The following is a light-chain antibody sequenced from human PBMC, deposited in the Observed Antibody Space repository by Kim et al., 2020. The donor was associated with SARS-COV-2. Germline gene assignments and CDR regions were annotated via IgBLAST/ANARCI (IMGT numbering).Light chain of an antibody. CDR2: EVS. CDR1: SSDGGSYNL. V-gene: IGLV2-23*02. Sequence: QSITTSCTGTSSDGGSYNLVSWYQQHPGKAPNLMIYEVSKRPSGVSNRFSGSKSGNTASLTISGLQAEDEADYYCCSYAGSSTWVFGGGTKLTV. J-gene: IGLJ3*02. CDR3: CSYAGSSTWV.